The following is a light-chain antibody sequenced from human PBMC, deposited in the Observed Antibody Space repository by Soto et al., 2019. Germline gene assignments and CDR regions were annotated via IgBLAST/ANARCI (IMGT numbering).Light chain of an antibody. J-gene: IGKJ5*01. CDR1: QSISNW. Sequence: DIQMTQSPSTLPASVGDRVTITCRASQSISNWLAWYQQKPGTAPKVXIYHASNLQSGVPSRFSGSGSGTDFTLTISSLEPEDFAVYDCQQYGKLPITFGQGTRLEIK. CDR3: QQYGKLPIT. V-gene: IGKV1-5*01. CDR2: HAS.